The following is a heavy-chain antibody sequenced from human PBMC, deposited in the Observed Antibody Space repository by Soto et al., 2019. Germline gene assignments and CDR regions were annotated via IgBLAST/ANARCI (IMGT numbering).Heavy chain of an antibody. J-gene: IGHJ5*02. CDR1: GGSMSRYY. V-gene: IGHV4-4*07. CDR3: ARGQRFSDWFDP. D-gene: IGHD3-3*01. CDR2: VYSSGGT. Sequence: SETLSLTCTVSGGSMSRYYWTWIRQPAGKGLEWIGRVYSSGGTHYNPSLKSRVTISLDTSKNQFSLRLLSVTGADTAVYYCARGQRFSDWFDPWGQGTLVTVSS.